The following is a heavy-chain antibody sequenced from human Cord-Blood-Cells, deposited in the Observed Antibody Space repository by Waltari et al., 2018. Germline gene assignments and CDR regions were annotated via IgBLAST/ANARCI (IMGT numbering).Heavy chain of an antibody. CDR1: GGSFSGYY. J-gene: IGHJ4*02. CDR3: ARAPSIVGATGGFDY. Sequence: QVQLQQWGAGLLKPSETLSLTCAVYGGSFSGYYWSWIRQPPGKGLGWIGEINLSGSTNYNPSLKSRVTISVDTSKNQFSLKLSSVTAADTAVYYCARAPSIVGATGGFDYWGQGTLVTVSS. CDR2: INLSGST. V-gene: IGHV4-34*01. D-gene: IGHD1-26*01.